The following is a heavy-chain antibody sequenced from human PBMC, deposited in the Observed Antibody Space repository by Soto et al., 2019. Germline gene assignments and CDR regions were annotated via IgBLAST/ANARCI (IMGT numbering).Heavy chain of an antibody. V-gene: IGHV3-53*01. CDR3: ARSLTPDYYDSSGYPPALDY. J-gene: IGHJ4*02. Sequence: GGSLRLSCAASGFTVSSNYMSWVRQAPGKGLEWVSVIYSGGSTYYADSVKGRFTISRDNSKNTLNLQMNSLRAEDTAVYYCARSLTPDYYDSSGYPPALDYWGQGTLVTVSS. CDR1: GFTVSSNY. D-gene: IGHD3-22*01. CDR2: IYSGGST.